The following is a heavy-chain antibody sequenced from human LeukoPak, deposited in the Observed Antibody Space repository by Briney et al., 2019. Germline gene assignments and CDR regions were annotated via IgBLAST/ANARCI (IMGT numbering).Heavy chain of an antibody. CDR3: ARARRSIAAAVRGYYYYMDV. D-gene: IGHD6-13*01. CDR2: INPNSGGT. J-gene: IGHJ6*03. V-gene: IGHV1-2*02. CDR1: GYTFTGYY. Sequence: ASVKVSCKASGYTFTGYYMHWVRQAPGQGLEWMGWINPNSGGTNYAQKFQGRVTMTRDTSISTACMELSRLRSDDTAVYYCARARRSIAAAVRGYYYYMDVWGKGTTVTVSS.